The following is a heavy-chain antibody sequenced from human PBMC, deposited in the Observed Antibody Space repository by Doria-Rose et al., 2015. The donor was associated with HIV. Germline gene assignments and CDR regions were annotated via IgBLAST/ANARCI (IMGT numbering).Heavy chain of an antibody. V-gene: IGHV3-9*01. CDR1: GFTFDDYA. CDR2: ISWNSGSI. D-gene: IGHD1-26*01. CDR3: VEATSGSYYGYYFDY. Sequence: RSLRLSCAASGFTFDDYAMHWVRQAPGKGLEWVSGISWNSGSIGYADSVKGRFTISRDNAKNSLYLQMNSLRAEDTALYYCVEATSGSYYGYYFDYWGQGTLVTVSS. J-gene: IGHJ4*02.